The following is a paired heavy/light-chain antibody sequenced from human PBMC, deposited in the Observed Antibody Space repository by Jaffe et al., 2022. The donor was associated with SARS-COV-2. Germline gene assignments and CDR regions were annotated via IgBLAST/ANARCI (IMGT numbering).Heavy chain of an antibody. V-gene: IGHV3-13*01. CDR3: ARGPLYSSGWYSDWYFDL. CDR2: IGTAGDT. Sequence: EVQLVESGGGLVQPGGSLRLSCAASGFTFSSYDMHWVRQATGKGLEWVSAIGTAGDTYYPGSVKGRFTISRENAKNSLYLQMNSLRAGDTAVYYCARGPLYSSGWYSDWYFDLWGRGTLVTVSS. CDR1: GFTFSSYD. J-gene: IGHJ2*01. D-gene: IGHD6-19*01.
Light chain of an antibody. CDR3: NSRDSSGNLVV. J-gene: IGLJ2*01. V-gene: IGLV3-19*01. CDR1: SLRSYY. Sequence: SSELTQDPAVSVALGQTVRITCQGDSLRSYYASWYQQKPGQAPVLVIYGKNNRPSGIPDRFSGSSSGNTASLTITGAQAEDEADYYCNSRDSSGNLVVFGGGTKLTVL. CDR2: GKN.